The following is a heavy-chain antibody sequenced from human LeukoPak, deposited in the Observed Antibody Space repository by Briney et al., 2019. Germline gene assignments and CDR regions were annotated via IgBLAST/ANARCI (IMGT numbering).Heavy chain of an antibody. CDR1: GFTFSSYA. CDR3: AKDYYIVVVPARGAFDI. D-gene: IGHD2-2*01. CDR2: ISGSGGST. V-gene: IGHV3-23*01. Sequence: HTGGSLRLSCAASGFTFSSYAMSWVRQAPGKGLEWVSAISGSGGSTYYADSVKGRFTISRDNSKNTLYLQMNSLRAEDTAVYYCAKDYYIVVVPARGAFDIWGQGTMVTVSS. J-gene: IGHJ3*02.